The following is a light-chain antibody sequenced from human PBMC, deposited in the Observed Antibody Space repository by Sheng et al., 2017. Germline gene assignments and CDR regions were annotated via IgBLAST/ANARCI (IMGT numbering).Light chain of an antibody. CDR1: ESVSSY. J-gene: IGKJ1*01. CDR2: DAS. V-gene: IGKV3-11*01. CDR3: QQYTSSLWT. Sequence: EIVLTQSPATLSLSPGEGATLSCRASESVSSYLAWYQQKPGQAPRLLIYDASKTAAGIPARFSGSGSGTDFTLAISSLEPEDFAVYFCQQYTSSLWTFGQGTKVEVK.